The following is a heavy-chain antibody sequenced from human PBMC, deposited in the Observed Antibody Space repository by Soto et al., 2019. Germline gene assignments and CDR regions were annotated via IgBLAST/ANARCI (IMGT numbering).Heavy chain of an antibody. V-gene: IGHV4-59*01. CDR1: GGSISSYY. CDR3: ARRAVVAATGSLDNWLDP. D-gene: IGHD2-21*01. Sequence: SETLSLTCTVSGGSISSYYWSWIRQPPGKGLEWIGCVFGSGDTHYNPSLKSRVTISVDMSRNQFSLKVDSVTAADTAVYYCARRAVVAATGSLDNWLDPWGQGILVTVSS. CDR2: VFGSGDT. J-gene: IGHJ5*02.